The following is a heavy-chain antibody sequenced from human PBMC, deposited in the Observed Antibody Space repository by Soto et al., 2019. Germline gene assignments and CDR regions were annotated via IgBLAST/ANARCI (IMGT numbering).Heavy chain of an antibody. CDR2: ISSSGSTI. CDR1: GFTFSSYE. D-gene: IGHD3-3*01. V-gene: IGHV3-48*03. CDR3: ARDRVTIFGVVNDAFDI. Sequence: GGSLRLSCAASGFTFSSYEMNWVRQAPGKGLEWVSYISSSGSTIYYADSVKGRFTISRDNAKNSLYLQMNSLRAEDTAVYYCARDRVTIFGVVNDAFDIWGQGTMVTVSS. J-gene: IGHJ3*02.